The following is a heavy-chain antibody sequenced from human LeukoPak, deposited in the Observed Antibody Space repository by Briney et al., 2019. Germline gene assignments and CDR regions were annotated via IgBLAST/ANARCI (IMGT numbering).Heavy chain of an antibody. CDR1: GYTFTGYY. CDR3: ARVRITMVRGVHNWFDP. Sequence: GASVKVSCKASGYTFTGYYLHWVRQAPGQGLEWMGCVNPNSGDTNYAQKFQGRVTMTRDTSISTAYMELSRLRSDDTAVYYCARVRITMVRGVHNWFDPWGQGTLVTVSS. V-gene: IGHV1-2*02. D-gene: IGHD3-10*01. CDR2: VNPNSGDT. J-gene: IGHJ5*02.